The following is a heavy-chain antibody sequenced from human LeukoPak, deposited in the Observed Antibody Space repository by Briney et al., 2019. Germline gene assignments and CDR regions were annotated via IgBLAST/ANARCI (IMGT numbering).Heavy chain of an antibody. J-gene: IGHJ3*02. Sequence: PGGSLRLSCAASGFTFSSYSMNWVRQAPGKGLEWVSSISSSSSYIYYADSVKGRFTISRDNAKNSLYLQMNSLRAEDTAVYYCARAGGYGDYGPNDAFDIWGQGTMVTVSS. CDR2: ISSSSSYI. CDR3: ARAGGYGDYGPNDAFDI. CDR1: GFTFSSYS. D-gene: IGHD4-17*01. V-gene: IGHV3-21*01.